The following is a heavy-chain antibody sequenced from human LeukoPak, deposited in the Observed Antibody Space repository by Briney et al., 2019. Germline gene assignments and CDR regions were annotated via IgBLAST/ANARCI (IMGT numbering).Heavy chain of an antibody. Sequence: GGSLRLSCAASGFTFSSYAMSWVRQAPGKGLEWVSAISDSGGSTYYADSVKGRFTISRDNSKNTLYLQMNSLRAEDTAVYYCAKTRAVAGRSPDWFDPWGQGTLVTVSS. CDR1: GFTFSSYA. CDR3: AKTRAVAGRSPDWFDP. CDR2: ISDSGGST. D-gene: IGHD6-19*01. J-gene: IGHJ5*02. V-gene: IGHV3-23*01.